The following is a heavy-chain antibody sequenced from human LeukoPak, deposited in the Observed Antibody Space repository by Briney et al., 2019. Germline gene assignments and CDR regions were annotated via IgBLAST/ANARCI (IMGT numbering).Heavy chain of an antibody. J-gene: IGHJ4*02. CDR3: ATTPRAMTTVTTGY. V-gene: IGHV3-21*01. D-gene: IGHD4-17*01. CDR1: GFTFSSYS. CDR2: ISSSSSYI. Sequence: GGSLRLSCAASGFTFSSYSVNWVRQAPGKGLEWVSSISSSSSYIYYADSVKGRFTISRDNAKNSLYLQMNSLRAEDTAVYYCATTPRAMTTVTTGYWGQGTLVTVSS.